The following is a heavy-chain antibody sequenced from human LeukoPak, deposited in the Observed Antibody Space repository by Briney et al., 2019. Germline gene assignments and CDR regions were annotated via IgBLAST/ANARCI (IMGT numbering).Heavy chain of an antibody. CDR3: ARTVSGYYFNS. CDR2: INHSGST. J-gene: IGHJ4*02. D-gene: IGHD6-19*01. V-gene: IGHV4-34*01. Sequence: SETLSPTCAVYGGSFSGYYWSWIRQPPGKGLEWIGEINHSGSTNYNPSLKSRVTISVDTSKNQFSLKLSSVTAADTAVYYCARTVSGYYFNSWGQGTLVTVSS. CDR1: GGSFSGYY.